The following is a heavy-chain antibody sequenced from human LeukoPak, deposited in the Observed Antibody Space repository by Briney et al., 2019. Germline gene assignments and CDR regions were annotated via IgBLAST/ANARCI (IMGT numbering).Heavy chain of an antibody. CDR1: GFSFIDFA. D-gene: IGHD2-21*02. Sequence: GGSLRLSCTASGFSFIDFAMHWVRQAPGRGLEWVAVISHDGKTKYHAESVKGRFTISRDNSKNTVYLQMNSLRVEDTALYHCARDTSSDWASDYWGQGTLVTVSS. CDR3: ARDTSSDWASDY. CDR2: ISHDGKTK. V-gene: IGHV3-30*07. J-gene: IGHJ4*02.